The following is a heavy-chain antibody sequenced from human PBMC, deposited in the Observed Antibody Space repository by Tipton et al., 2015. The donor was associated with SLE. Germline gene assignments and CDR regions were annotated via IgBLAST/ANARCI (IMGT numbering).Heavy chain of an antibody. Sequence: TLSLTCTVSGGSISSYYWSWIRQPPGKGLEWIGYIYYSGSTNYNPSLKSRVTISVDTSKNQFSLKLSSVTAADTAVYYCARRIGDRFDYWGQGTLVTVSS. CDR1: GGSISSYY. V-gene: IGHV4-59*07. J-gene: IGHJ4*02. CDR2: IYYSGST. CDR3: ARRIGDRFDY. D-gene: IGHD3-16*01.